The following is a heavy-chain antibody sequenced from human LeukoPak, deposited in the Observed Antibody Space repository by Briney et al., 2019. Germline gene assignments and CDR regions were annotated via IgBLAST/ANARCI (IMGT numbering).Heavy chain of an antibody. CDR2: INHSGST. D-gene: IGHD3-3*01. V-gene: IGHV4-34*01. J-gene: IGHJ4*02. CDR3: ARSPIHFGRGGYYFDY. CDR1: GGSFSGSY. Sequence: SETLSLTCAVYGGSFSGSYWSWIRQPPGKGLEWIGEINHSGSTNYNPSLKSRVTISVDTSKNQFSLKLGSVTAADTAVYYCARSPIHFGRGGYYFDYWGQGTLVTVSS.